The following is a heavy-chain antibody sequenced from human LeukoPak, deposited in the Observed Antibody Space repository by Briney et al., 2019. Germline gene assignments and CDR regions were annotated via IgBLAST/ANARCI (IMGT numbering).Heavy chain of an antibody. CDR1: DGSFSGYY. Sequence: SETLSLTCAVYDGSFSGYYWSWIRQPPGKGLEWIGEINHSESTNYNPSLKSRVTISVDTSKNQFSLKLTSVAAADTAVYYCASHSAEYDILTGYHSYNSFDPWGQGILVTVSS. CDR2: INHSEST. J-gene: IGHJ5*02. V-gene: IGHV4-34*01. D-gene: IGHD3-9*01. CDR3: ASHSAEYDILTGYHSYNSFDP.